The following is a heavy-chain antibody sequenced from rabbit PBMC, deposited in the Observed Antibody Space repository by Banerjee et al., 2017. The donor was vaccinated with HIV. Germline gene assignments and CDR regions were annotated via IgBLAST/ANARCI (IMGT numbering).Heavy chain of an antibody. CDR1: GFSFSSSYY. CDR3: ARGVTSDFTGYAYATSFDL. CDR2: IYAGSSGST. Sequence: QSLEESGGDLVKPGASLTLTCTASGFSFSSSYYMCWVRQAPGKGLEWIACIYAGSSGSTYYASWAKGRFTISKTSSTTVTLQMTSLTAADTATYFCARGVTSDFTGYAYATSFDLWGQGTLVTVS. J-gene: IGHJ4*01. D-gene: IGHD6-1*01. V-gene: IGHV1S40*01.